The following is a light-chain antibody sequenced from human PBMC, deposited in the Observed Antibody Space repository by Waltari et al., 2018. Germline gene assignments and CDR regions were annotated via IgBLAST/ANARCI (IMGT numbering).Light chain of an antibody. CDR3: SSYAGSNNLYV. CDR2: EVS. Sequence: SALTPPPSPSGSPGQSVTISCTGTSSNVGGYNYVSWYQQHPGKAPKLMIYEVSKRPSGVPDRFSGSKSGNTASLTVSGLQAEDEADYYCSSYAGSNNLYVFGTGTKVTVL. V-gene: IGLV2-8*01. J-gene: IGLJ1*01. CDR1: SSNVGGYNY.